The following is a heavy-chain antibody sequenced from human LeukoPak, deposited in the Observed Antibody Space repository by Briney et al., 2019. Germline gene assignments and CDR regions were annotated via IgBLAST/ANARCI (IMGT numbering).Heavy chain of an antibody. CDR3: ARRVQTTGVFDY. J-gene: IGHJ4*02. V-gene: IGHV1-2*06. D-gene: IGHD2-8*01. CDR1: GYTVTDYY. Sequence: GASVKVSCNASGYTVTDYYMHWVRQAPGQGLEWMGRIKPNSGDTNYAQKFQGRVTMTRDTSINTAYMELSRLKSDDTAVYYCARRVQTTGVFDYWGQGTLVTVSS. CDR2: IKPNSGDT.